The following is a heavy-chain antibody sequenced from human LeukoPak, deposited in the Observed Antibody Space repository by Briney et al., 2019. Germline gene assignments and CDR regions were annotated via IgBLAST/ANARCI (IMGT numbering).Heavy chain of an antibody. Sequence: SETLSLTCTVSGGSISSSSYYWGWIRQPPGKGLEWIGSIYYSGSTYYNPSLKSRVTISVDTSKNQFSLKLSSITAADAAVYYYARTSIFGVVRFDPWGQGTMVTVSS. J-gene: IGHJ5*02. CDR3: ARTSIFGVVRFDP. CDR1: GGSISSSSYY. CDR2: IYYSGST. D-gene: IGHD3-3*02. V-gene: IGHV4-39*01.